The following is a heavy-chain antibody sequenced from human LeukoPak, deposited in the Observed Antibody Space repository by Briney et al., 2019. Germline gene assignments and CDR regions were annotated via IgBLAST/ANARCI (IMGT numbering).Heavy chain of an antibody. Sequence: GGSLRLSRSASVLTLSSYAMHSVRQAPGKGLEYVSAISSNGGGTYYEDSVMGGCTISSDNSKNTLYLQMSSLRAEDSAVYYCVKSAGFGVVIVYFDYWGQGTLVTVSS. D-gene: IGHD3-3*01. J-gene: IGHJ4*02. CDR1: VLTLSSYA. CDR2: ISSNGGGT. CDR3: VKSAGFGVVIVYFDY. V-gene: IGHV3-64D*09.